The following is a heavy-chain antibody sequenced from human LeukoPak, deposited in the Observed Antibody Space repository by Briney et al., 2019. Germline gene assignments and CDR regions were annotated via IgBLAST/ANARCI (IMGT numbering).Heavy chain of an antibody. CDR2: IYSGGTT. D-gene: IGHD3-22*01. CDR1: GLTVSSNY. CDR3: ARLLYYYDSSIYQRYFDY. V-gene: IGHV3-53*01. J-gene: IGHJ4*02. Sequence: TGGSLTLSCAASGLTVSSNYMTCVRQAQGKGLEWVSIIYSGGTTHYPDSVKGRFTISRDHFKNTLSLQMNSLSAENTAVYYCARLLYYYDSSIYQRYFDYWGQGTLVTVSS.